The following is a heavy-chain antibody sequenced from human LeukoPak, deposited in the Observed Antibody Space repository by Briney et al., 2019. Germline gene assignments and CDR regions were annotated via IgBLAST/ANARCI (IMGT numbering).Heavy chain of an antibody. J-gene: IGHJ4*02. D-gene: IGHD3-22*01. Sequence: PGGSLRLSCAASGFTFSSYAMSWVRQAPGKGLEWVSAISGSGGSTYYADSVKGRFTISRDNAKNSLYLQMNSLRAEDTAVYYCARGTYYYDSSGHYFVDYWGQGTLVTVSS. CDR1: GFTFSSYA. V-gene: IGHV3-23*01. CDR2: ISGSGGST. CDR3: ARGTYYYDSSGHYFVDY.